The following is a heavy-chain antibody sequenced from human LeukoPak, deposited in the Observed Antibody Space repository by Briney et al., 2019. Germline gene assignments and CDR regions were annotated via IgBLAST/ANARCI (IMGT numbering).Heavy chain of an antibody. CDR2: IYYSGST. CDR1: GGSISSYY. Sequence: KTSETLSLTCTVSGGSISSYYWSWIRQPPGKGLEWIGYIYYSGSTNYNPSLKSRVTISVDTSKNQFSLKLSSVTAADTAVYYCASTKMPTAMVNDHYYYYGMDVRGKGTTVTVSS. CDR3: ASTKMPTAMVNDHYYYYGMDV. V-gene: IGHV4-59*01. D-gene: IGHD5-18*01. J-gene: IGHJ6*04.